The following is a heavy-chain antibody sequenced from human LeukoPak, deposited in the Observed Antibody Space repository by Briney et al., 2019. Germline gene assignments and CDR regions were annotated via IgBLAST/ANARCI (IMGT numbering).Heavy chain of an antibody. Sequence: SETLSLTCTVSGYSISSGYYWGWIRQPPGKGLGWIGGNYHSGSTYYNPSLKSPVTLLVKPTKKQFALKLSSVTAADTAVYYCARVGAAAEYYFDYWGQGTLVTVSS. CDR2: NYHSGST. D-gene: IGHD6-13*01. J-gene: IGHJ4*02. CDR3: ARVGAAAEYYFDY. V-gene: IGHV4-38-2*02. CDR1: GYSISSGYY.